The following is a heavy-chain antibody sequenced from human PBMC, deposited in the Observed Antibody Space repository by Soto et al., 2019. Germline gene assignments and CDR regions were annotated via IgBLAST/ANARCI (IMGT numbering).Heavy chain of an antibody. Sequence: ASLKVSCKASGYTFTSYYMHWVRQAPGQGLEWMGIINPSGGSTSYAQKFQGRVTMTRDTSTSTVYMELSSLRSEDTAVYYCARERVVVVPAASKDHYYYYGMDVWGQGTTVTVSS. V-gene: IGHV1-46*03. J-gene: IGHJ6*02. CDR1: GYTFTSYY. CDR2: INPSGGST. D-gene: IGHD2-2*01. CDR3: ARERVVVVPAASKDHYYYYGMDV.